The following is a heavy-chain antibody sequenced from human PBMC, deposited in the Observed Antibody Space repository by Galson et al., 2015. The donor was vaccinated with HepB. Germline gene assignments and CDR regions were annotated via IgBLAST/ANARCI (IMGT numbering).Heavy chain of an antibody. Sequence: SVKVSCKVSGYTLTELSMHWVRQAPGKGLEWMGGFDPEDGETIYAQKFQGRVTMTEDTSTDTAYMELSSLRSEDTAVYYCVGVGATKSGPSAFDIWGQGTMVTVSS. D-gene: IGHD1-26*01. V-gene: IGHV1-24*01. J-gene: IGHJ3*02. CDR2: FDPEDGET. CDR3: VGVGATKSGPSAFDI. CDR1: GYTLTELS.